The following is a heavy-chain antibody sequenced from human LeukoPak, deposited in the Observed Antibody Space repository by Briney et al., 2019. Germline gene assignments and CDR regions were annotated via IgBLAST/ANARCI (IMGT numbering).Heavy chain of an antibody. V-gene: IGHV4-39*01. CDR3: ARTYYYDSSGYYYFDY. D-gene: IGHD3-22*01. J-gene: IGHJ4*02. CDR1: GGSISSSSYY. Sequence: SETLSLTCTVSGGSISSSSYYWGWIRQPPGKGLEWIGSIYYSGSTYSNPSLKSRVTISVDTSKNQFSLKLSSVTAADTAVYYCARTYYYDSSGYYYFDYWGQGTLVTVSS. CDR2: IYYSGST.